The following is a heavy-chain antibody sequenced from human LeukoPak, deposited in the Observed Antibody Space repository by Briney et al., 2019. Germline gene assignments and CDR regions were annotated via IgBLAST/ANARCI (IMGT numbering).Heavy chain of an antibody. CDR1: GYTFTGYY. V-gene: IGHV1-46*01. J-gene: IGHJ6*02. CDR2: FSPSGGST. CDR3: ARAELLTTDGTYYYGMDV. Sequence: ASLKLSCKASGYTFTGYYMQWVRQDPGQGLEWMGIFSPSGGSTSYAQKFQGRVTMTRDTSTSTVYMELSSLRSEDTAVYYCARAELLTTDGTYYYGMDVWGQGTTVTVSS. D-gene: IGHD1-26*01.